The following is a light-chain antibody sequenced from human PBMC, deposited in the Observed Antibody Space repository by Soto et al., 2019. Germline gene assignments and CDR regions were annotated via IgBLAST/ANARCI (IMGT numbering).Light chain of an antibody. Sequence: DIVMTQSPLSLPVTPGEPASISCRSSQSLLQTNGYNYLDWYLQKPGQSPQLLIYLVSNRASGVPDRFSGSGSGTDFTLKISRVEAEDVGVYYCMQALQTPWAFGQGTKVAIK. CDR2: LVS. CDR3: MQALQTPWA. CDR1: QSLLQTNGYNY. V-gene: IGKV2-28*01. J-gene: IGKJ1*01.